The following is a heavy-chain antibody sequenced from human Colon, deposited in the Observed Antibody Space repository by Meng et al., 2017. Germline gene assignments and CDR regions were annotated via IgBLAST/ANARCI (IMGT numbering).Heavy chain of an antibody. CDR1: CFSLSTSGVG. D-gene: IGHD3-16*01. V-gene: IGHV2-5*02. Sequence: QSHLKESCHTLGTPNQTPTLPCTFSCFSLSTSGVGVGLIRQPPVKAPDWLALIYWDDHKRYSPSLKSRLTITKDTSKNQVVLTMTNMDPVDTATYYCAHRHPGGPVDYWGQGTLVTVSS. CDR3: AHRHPGGPVDY. CDR2: IYWDDHK. J-gene: IGHJ4*02.